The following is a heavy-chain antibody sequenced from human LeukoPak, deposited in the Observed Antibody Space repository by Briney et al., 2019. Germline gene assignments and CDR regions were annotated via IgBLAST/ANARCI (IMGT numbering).Heavy chain of an antibody. CDR1: GFTFSSYG. Sequence: GRSLRLSCAASGFTFSSYGMHWVRQAPGKGLEWVAVIWYDGSNKYYADSVKGRFTISRDNSKNTLYLQMNSLRAEDTAVYYCARDGFLAGGAFDIWGQGTMVTVSS. CDR2: IWYDGSNK. V-gene: IGHV3-33*01. CDR3: ARDGFLAGGAFDI. D-gene: IGHD3-9*01. J-gene: IGHJ3*02.